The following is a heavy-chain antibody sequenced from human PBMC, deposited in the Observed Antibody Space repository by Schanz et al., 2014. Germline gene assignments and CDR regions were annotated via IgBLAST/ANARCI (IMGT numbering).Heavy chain of an antibody. J-gene: IGHJ4*02. CDR1: GFSFSSYT. CDR2: ISNSGTTI. Sequence: EVQLLESGGGLVQPGESLRLSCAASGFSFSSYTMSWVRQAPGKGLQWVSYISNSGTTIYYADSVKGRFTISRDNAKNTLYLQMNSLRVEDTAVYYCAMGGYQLHHWGQGTLVTVSS. V-gene: IGHV3-48*04. D-gene: IGHD1-7*01. CDR3: AMGGYQLHH.